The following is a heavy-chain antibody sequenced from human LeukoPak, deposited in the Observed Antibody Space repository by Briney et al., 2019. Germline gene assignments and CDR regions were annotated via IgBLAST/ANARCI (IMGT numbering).Heavy chain of an antibody. D-gene: IGHD3-10*01. V-gene: IGHV5-51*01. CDR3: ARLRAYYNSGSYSYFDY. CDR1: GYSLSNYW. J-gene: IGHJ4*02. Sequence: GESLKISCKRSGYSLSNYWFGWVGQIHGKGLEWLRIIYPVASNTRHSPSFQCQVTISADKSISTANLQWSSLKESDTAMYYCARLRAYYNSGSYSYFDYWGQGTLVTVSS. CDR2: IYPVASNT.